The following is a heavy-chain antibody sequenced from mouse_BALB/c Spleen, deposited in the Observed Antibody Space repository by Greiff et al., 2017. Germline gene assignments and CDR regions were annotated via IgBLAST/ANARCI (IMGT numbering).Heavy chain of an antibody. D-gene: IGHD3-3*01. V-gene: IGHV10-3*03. J-gene: IGHJ2*01. CDR2: IRSKSNNYAT. CDR1: GFTFNTYA. Sequence: DVMLVESGGGLVQPKGSLKLSCAASGFTFNTYAMHWVCQAPGKGLEWVARIRSKSNNYATYYADSVKDRFTISRDDSQSMLYLQMNNLKTEDTAMYYCVAGTYFDYWGQGTTLTVSS. CDR3: VAGTYFDY.